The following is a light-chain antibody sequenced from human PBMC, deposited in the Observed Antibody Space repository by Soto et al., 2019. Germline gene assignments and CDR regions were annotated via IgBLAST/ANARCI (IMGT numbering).Light chain of an antibody. CDR2: AAS. Sequence: IRMTQSPSSFSASTGDRVTITCRASQGISSYLAWYQQKPGKAPKLLIYAASTLQSGVPSRFSGSGSGTDFTLTISSLQPEDVATYYCQKYNSAPQTFGQGTRLEIK. V-gene: IGKV1-27*01. CDR3: QKYNSAPQT. J-gene: IGKJ5*01. CDR1: QGISSY.